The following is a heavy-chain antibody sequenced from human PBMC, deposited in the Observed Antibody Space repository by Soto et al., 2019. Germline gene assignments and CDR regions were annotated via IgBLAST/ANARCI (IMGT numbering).Heavy chain of an antibody. D-gene: IGHD3-3*01. CDR1: GFTVSSNY. CDR3: ARDRYDFWSGYIWFDP. CDR2: IYSGGST. V-gene: IGHV3-66*01. J-gene: IGHJ5*02. Sequence: EVQLVESGGGLVQPGGSLRLSCAASGFTVSSNYMSWVRQAPGKGLEWVSVIYSGGSTYYADSVKGRFTISRDNSKNTLYLQMNSLRAEDTAVYYCARDRYDFWSGYIWFDPWGQGTLVTVSS.